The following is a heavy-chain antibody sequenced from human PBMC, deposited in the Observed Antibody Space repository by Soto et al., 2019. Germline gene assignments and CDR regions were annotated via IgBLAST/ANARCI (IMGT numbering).Heavy chain of an antibody. CDR3: ARHKGGYYSGVDV. V-gene: IGHV4-39*01. J-gene: IGHJ6*02. CDR2: IYYSGTT. CDR1: GGSISSNSYY. D-gene: IGHD3-16*01. Sequence: QLQLQESGPGLVKPSETLSLTCTVSGGSISSNSYYWAWIRQPPGKGLECIGNIYYSGTTYYNPSLKSRVTISVDTSKNQFSLKLSSVTAADTAVYYCARHKGGYYSGVDVWGQGTTVTVSS.